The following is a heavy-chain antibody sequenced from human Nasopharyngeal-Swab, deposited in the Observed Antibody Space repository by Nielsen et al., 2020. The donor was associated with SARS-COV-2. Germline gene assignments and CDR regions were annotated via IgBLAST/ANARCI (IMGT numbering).Heavy chain of an antibody. J-gene: IGHJ6*03. CDR2: IRSKAYGGTT. Sequence: GESLKISCTASGFTFGDYAMSWVRQAPGKGLEWVGFIRSKAYGGTTEYAASVKGRFTISRDDSKSIAYLQMNSLKTEDTAVYYCTRVIRIAVAGTLYYYYYYYMGVWGKGTTVTVSS. V-gene: IGHV3-49*04. CDR1: GFTFGDYA. CDR3: TRVIRIAVAGTLYYYYYYYMGV. D-gene: IGHD6-19*01.